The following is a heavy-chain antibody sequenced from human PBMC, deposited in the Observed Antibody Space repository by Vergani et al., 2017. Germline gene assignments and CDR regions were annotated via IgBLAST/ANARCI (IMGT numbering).Heavy chain of an antibody. CDR1: GGSISSGGYY. D-gene: IGHD2-21*02. J-gene: IGHJ4*02. V-gene: IGHV4-31*03. Sequence: QVQLPESGPGLVKPSQTLSLTCTVSGGSISSGGYYWSWIRQTPGKGLEWIGYIYYSGSTYYNPSLTSRVTISVDTSKNKFSLKLSSVTAADTAVYYCSSRLAYCGGDCYFRYDYWGQGTRVTVSS. CDR3: SSRLAYCGGDCYFRYDY. CDR2: IYYSGST.